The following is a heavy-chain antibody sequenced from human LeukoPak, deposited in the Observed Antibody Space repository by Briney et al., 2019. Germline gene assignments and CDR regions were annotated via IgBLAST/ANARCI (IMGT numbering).Heavy chain of an antibody. V-gene: IGHV3-74*01. J-gene: IGHJ1*01. CDR2: IKSDGST. Sequence: PGGSLRLSCAASGFTFSTYWRHWVRQAPGKGLLWVSRIKSDGSTNYADSVKGRFTISRDNAKNTVSPQMNSLRPEDTGVYYCARAPSEIGGYYPEYFRHWGQGTLVTVSS. CDR3: ARAPSEIGGYYPEYFRH. CDR1: GFTFSTYW. D-gene: IGHD3-22*01.